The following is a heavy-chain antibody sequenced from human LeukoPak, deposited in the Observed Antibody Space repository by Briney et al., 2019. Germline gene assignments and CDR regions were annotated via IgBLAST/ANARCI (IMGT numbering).Heavy chain of an antibody. D-gene: IGHD2-15*01. V-gene: IGHV4-4*07. CDR3: ARSVEGYCSGDNCYYYYYYMDV. CDR2: IYISGST. J-gene: IGHJ6*03. Sequence: SETLSLTCTVSGGSISSYYWSWIRQPAGKGLEWIGRIYISGSTKYNPSLKSRVTISVDTSKNQFSLKLSSVTAADTAVYYCARSVEGYCSGDNCYYYYYYMDVWGKGTTVTVSS. CDR1: GGSISSYY.